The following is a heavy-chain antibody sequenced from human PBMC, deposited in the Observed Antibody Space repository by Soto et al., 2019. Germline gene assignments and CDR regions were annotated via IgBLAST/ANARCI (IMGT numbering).Heavy chain of an antibody. Sequence: PVGSLRLSCAASGFTFSSYGMHWVRQAPGKGLEWVAVIWYDGSNKYYADSVKGRFTISRDNSKNTLYLQMNSLRAEDTAVYYCARDRFRSGYCSGGSCQNYYYYGMDVWGQGTTVTVSS. D-gene: IGHD2-15*01. J-gene: IGHJ6*02. CDR3: ARDRFRSGYCSGGSCQNYYYYGMDV. CDR2: IWYDGSNK. V-gene: IGHV3-33*01. CDR1: GFTFSSYG.